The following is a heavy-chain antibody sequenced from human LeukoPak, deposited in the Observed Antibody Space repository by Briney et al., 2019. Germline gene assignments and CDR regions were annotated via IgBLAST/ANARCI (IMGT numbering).Heavy chain of an antibody. CDR1: GFSFSGYG. D-gene: IGHD2-15*01. CDR3: AKVMPPGRIRFYSYYMDV. CDR2: IRYDGSNE. V-gene: IGHV3-30*02. J-gene: IGHJ6*03. Sequence: GSLRLSCAASGFSFSGYGMHWVRQAPGKGLEWVAFIRYDGSNEYYADSVKGRFTISRDKSKNTLSLQMNGLRVEDTAVYYCAKVMPPGRIRFYSYYMDVWGKGTTVTVSS.